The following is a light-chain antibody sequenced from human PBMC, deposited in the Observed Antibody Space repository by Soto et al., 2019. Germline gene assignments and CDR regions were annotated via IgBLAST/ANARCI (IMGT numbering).Light chain of an antibody. CDR2: GAS. CDR1: QSVSSN. V-gene: IGKV3-15*01. CDR3: QQRHMWPIT. J-gene: IGKJ5*01. Sequence: EILVTQSPSTLSVSPGERATLSCRASQSVSSNLAWYQQKPGQAPRLLIYGASTRATGIPARFSGSGSGTDFTLTISSLQPEDSAVYYCQQRHMWPITFGQGTRLEIK.